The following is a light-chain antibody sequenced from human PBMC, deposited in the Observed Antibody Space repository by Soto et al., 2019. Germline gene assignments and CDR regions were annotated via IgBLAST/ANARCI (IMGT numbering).Light chain of an antibody. CDR2: DAY. CDR1: QSFRRL. V-gene: IGKV3-11*01. CDR3: QQRHMWPIT. J-gene: IGKJ5*01. Sequence: EVVLTQSPVTLSLSPGERATLSCRASQSFRRLLAWYQQKPGQAPRLLIYDAYNRATGIPPRFRGSGSGTDFTLTISSLEPEDSAVYYCQQRHMWPITFGQGTRLEIK.